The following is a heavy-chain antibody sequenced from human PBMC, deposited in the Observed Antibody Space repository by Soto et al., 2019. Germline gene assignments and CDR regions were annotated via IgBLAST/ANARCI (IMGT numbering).Heavy chain of an antibody. CDR1: GFTFSSYW. D-gene: IGHD2-15*01. Sequence: GGSLRLSCAASGFTFSSYWMHWVRQAPGKGLVWVSRINSDGSSTSYADSVKGRFTISRDNAKNTLYVQMNSLRAEDTAVYYCAREEGCSGGSCYDAFDIWGQGTMVTVSS. V-gene: IGHV3-74*01. CDR3: AREEGCSGGSCYDAFDI. CDR2: INSDGSST. J-gene: IGHJ3*02.